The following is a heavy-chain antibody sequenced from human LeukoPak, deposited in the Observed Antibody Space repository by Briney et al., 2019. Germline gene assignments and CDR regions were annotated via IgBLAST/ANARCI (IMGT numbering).Heavy chain of an antibody. V-gene: IGHV3-11*04. CDR3: ARVGLELDQEYYFDY. Sequence: GGSLRLSRAASGFTFSDYYMSWIRQAPGKGLEWVSYISSSGSTIYYADSVKGRFTISRDNAKNSLYLQMNSLRAEDTAVYYCARVGLELDQEYYFDYWGQGTLVTVSS. CDR1: GFTFSDYY. J-gene: IGHJ4*02. D-gene: IGHD1-7*01. CDR2: ISSSGSTI.